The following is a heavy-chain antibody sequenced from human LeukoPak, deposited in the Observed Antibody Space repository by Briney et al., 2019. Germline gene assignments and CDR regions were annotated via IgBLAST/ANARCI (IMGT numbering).Heavy chain of an antibody. V-gene: IGHV3-48*04. D-gene: IGHD3-9*01. CDR3: ARGYYDILTGYYNRVGFDY. CDR1: GFTFRSYS. CDR2: ISSSSSTI. Sequence: PGGSLRLSCAASGFTFRSYSMKWVRQGPGKGLGGVSFISSSSSTIYYADSVKGRFTISRDNAKNSLYLQMNSLRAEDTAVYYCARGYYDILTGYYNRVGFDYWGQGTLVTVSS. J-gene: IGHJ4*02.